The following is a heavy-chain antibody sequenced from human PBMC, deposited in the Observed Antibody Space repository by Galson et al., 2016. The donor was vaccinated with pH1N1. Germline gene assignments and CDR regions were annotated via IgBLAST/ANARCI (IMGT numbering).Heavy chain of an antibody. Sequence: SVKVSCKASGGPLSSYATGWVRQAPGQGPEWMGGIMPIFGTTKYEQKFQGRVTITADEMSGSGYMELSGLTSMDTAVYYCVRSTGYNKVNGPFDVWGQGTLVIVSS. D-gene: IGHD1-14*01. CDR3: VRSTGYNKVNGPFDV. V-gene: IGHV1-69*13. J-gene: IGHJ3*01. CDR2: IMPIFGTT. CDR1: GGPLSSYA.